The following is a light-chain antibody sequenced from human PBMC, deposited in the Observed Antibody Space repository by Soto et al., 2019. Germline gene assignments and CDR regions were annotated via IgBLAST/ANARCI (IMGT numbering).Light chain of an antibody. CDR3: QQYTDWPRT. CDR1: QSVGSN. Sequence: EIVMTQSPATLSVSPGEGATLSCRASQSVGSNLAWYQQIPGQVPRLVMYGASTRATGIPARFSGRGSGTEIPLPIISLQSADVAVYYCQQYTDWPRTFGQGTKVEIK. CDR2: GAS. J-gene: IGKJ1*01. V-gene: IGKV3-15*01.